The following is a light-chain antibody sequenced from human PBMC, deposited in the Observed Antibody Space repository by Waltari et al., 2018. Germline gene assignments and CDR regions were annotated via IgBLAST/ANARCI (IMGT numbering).Light chain of an antibody. J-gene: IGKJ1*01. CDR1: QSLLNSDDGNTY. CDR2: TLS. Sequence: DVVMTQTPLSLSVTPGEPASISCRSSQSLLNSDDGNTYLDWYLQKPGQSPQVLIYTLSHRAPGVPDRFSGGGSGTDFTLKISRVEAEDVGVYYCMQRIAFPLTFGQGTKVDIK. CDR3: MQRIAFPLT. V-gene: IGKV2-40*01.